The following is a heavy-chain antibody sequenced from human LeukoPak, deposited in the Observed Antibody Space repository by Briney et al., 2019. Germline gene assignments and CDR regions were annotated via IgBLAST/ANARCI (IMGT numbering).Heavy chain of an antibody. D-gene: IGHD6-13*01. CDR1: GYTFTSYD. V-gene: IGHV1-8*03. CDR2: MNPNSGNT. CDR3: ARGVYSSRWTDC. Sequence: ASVKVSCKASGYTFTSYDINWVRQATGQGLEWMGWMNPNSGNTGYAQKFQGRVTITRNNSKSTAYMELSSLRSEDTAVYYCARGVYSSRWTDCWGQGALVTVS. J-gene: IGHJ4*02.